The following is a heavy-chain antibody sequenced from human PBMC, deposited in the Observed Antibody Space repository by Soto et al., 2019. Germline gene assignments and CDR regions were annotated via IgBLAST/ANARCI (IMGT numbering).Heavy chain of an antibody. CDR3: ARDAQRGDFWSGYSEVSCFDY. D-gene: IGHD3-3*01. V-gene: IGHV1-18*01. CDR1: GYTFTSYG. CDR2: ISAYNGNT. J-gene: IGHJ4*02. Sequence: GASVKVSCKASGYTFTSYGISWVRQAPGQGLEWMGWISAYNGNTNYAQKLQGRVTMTTDTSTSTAYMELRSLRSDDTAVYYCARDAQRGDFWSGYSEVSCFDYWGQGTLVTVSS.